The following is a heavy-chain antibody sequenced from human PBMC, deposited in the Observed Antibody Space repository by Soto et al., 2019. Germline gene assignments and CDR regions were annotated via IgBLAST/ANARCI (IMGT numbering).Heavy chain of an antibody. V-gene: IGHV1-69*12. CDR2: IIPIFGTA. J-gene: IGHJ6*02. Sequence: QVQLVQSGAEVKKPGSSVKVSCKASGGTFSSYAISWVRQAPGQGLEWMGGIIPIFGTANYAQKFQGRVTITADESTSTAYMDLSSLRSEDTAVYYCARDARSITIFGVVYYYYGMDVWGQGTTVTVSS. CDR1: GGTFSSYA. CDR3: ARDARSITIFGVVYYYYGMDV. D-gene: IGHD3-3*01.